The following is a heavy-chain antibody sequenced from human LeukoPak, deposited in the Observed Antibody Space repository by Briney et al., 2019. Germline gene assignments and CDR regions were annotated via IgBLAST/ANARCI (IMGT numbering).Heavy chain of an antibody. CDR3: ARVSLEWEQRDHFDY. J-gene: IGHJ4*02. Sequence: ASVKVSCKASGGTFSSYAISWVRQAPGQGLGWMGGVIPIFGTANYAQKFQGRVTITADESTSTAYMELSSLRSEDTAVYYCARVSLEWEQRDHFDYWGQGTLVTVSS. CDR2: VIPIFGTA. V-gene: IGHV1-69*01. CDR1: GGTFSSYA. D-gene: IGHD1-26*01.